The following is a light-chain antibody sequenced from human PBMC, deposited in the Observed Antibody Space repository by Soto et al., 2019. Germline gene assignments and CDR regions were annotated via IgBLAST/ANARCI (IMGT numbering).Light chain of an antibody. CDR1: QSVNSDF. CDR3: HQYVTSPRT. CDR2: GAS. Sequence: DIVLTQSPGTLSLSPGKRATLSCRASQSVNSDFLAWYQQRPGQAPRLLIYGASSRATGIPDRFSGSGSGTDFTLTISRLEPEDFAVYYCHQYVTSPRTFGQGTKVDIK. J-gene: IGKJ1*01. V-gene: IGKV3-20*01.